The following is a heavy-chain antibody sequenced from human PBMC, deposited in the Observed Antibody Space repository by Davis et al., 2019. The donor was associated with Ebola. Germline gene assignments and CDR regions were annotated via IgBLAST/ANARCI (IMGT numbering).Heavy chain of an antibody. J-gene: IGHJ4*02. CDR1: GFTFTAYA. CDR2: ITGVGGNT. CDR3: ARDSDDYSFDY. D-gene: IGHD4-11*01. Sequence: GESLKISCAASGFTFTAYAMSWVRQAPGKGLEWVSTITGVGGNTFYADSVRGRFTISRDNSKNTLYLQMNSLRPEDTAVYYCARDSDDYSFDYWGQGTLVTVSS. V-gene: IGHV3-23*01.